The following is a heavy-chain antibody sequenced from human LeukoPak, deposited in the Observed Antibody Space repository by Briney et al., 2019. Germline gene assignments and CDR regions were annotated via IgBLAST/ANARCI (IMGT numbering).Heavy chain of an antibody. CDR3: ARQVGVDDAFDI. CDR2: ISSGSSYI. J-gene: IGHJ3*02. V-gene: IGHV3-21*01. D-gene: IGHD1-26*01. CDR1: GFTFNSYS. Sequence: GGSLRLSCAASGFTFNSYSMNWGRQAAGKGLEWVSSISSGSSYIFYADSVKGRFTISRDNAKNSLYLQMNSLRAEDTAVYYCARQVGVDDAFDIWGQGTMVTISS.